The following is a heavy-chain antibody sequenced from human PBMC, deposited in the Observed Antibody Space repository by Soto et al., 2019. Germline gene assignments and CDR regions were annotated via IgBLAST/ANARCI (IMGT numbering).Heavy chain of an antibody. CDR1: GGSISDSY. D-gene: IGHD3-16*02. Sequence: SGTLSLTCTVSGGSISDSYWTWIRQTPGKRLEWIGYIHHVGTVNYNPSLKSRVSMKVDTSKNQYSLRLKSVTAADKAVYYCARETLYIANDYWGQGTLVTVSS. CDR3: ARETLYIANDY. V-gene: IGHV4-59*01. CDR2: IHHVGTV. J-gene: IGHJ4*02.